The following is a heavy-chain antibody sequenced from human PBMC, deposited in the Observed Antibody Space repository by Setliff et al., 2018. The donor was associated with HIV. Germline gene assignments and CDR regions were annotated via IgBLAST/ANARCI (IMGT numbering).Heavy chain of an antibody. CDR3: ARKLRPGHGVDV. D-gene: IGHD1-1*01. CDR1: GFTFTSYW. CDR2: INQDGSEK. V-gene: IGHV3-7*01. Sequence: GGSLRLSCAASGFTFTSYWMIWVRQAPGKGLEWVTNINQDGSEKNYVDSVKGRFTISRDNAKNSMDLQMNSLRAEDTAIYYCARKLRPGHGVDVWGQGTTVTVSS. J-gene: IGHJ6*02.